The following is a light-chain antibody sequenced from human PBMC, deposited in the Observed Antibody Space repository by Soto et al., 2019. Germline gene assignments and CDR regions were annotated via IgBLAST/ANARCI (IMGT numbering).Light chain of an antibody. CDR3: QQFNSYPYT. CDR1: QGISSA. Sequence: AIQLTQSPSSLSASIGDRVTITCWASQGISSALAWYQQKPGKAPKLLIYDASSLQSEFPSGFSGSGSGTDFTLTISSLQPEDFATYYCQQFNSYPYTFGQGTKLEIK. V-gene: IGKV1-13*02. CDR2: DAS. J-gene: IGKJ2*01.